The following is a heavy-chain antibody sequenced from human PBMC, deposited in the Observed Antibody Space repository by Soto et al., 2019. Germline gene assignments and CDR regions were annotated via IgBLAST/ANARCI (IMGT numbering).Heavy chain of an antibody. CDR1: GGSITSGTYF. D-gene: IGHD3-9*01. J-gene: IGHJ4*02. CDR2: IYYSGST. V-gene: IGHV4-61*01. CDR3: ARGRYFDWLLETHFDY. Sequence: SETLSLTCTVSGGSITSGTYFWGWIRQAPGKGLEWIGYIYYSGSTYYNPSLKSRVTISVDTSKNQFSLKLSSVTAADTAVYYCARGRYFDWLLETHFDYWGQGTLVTVSS.